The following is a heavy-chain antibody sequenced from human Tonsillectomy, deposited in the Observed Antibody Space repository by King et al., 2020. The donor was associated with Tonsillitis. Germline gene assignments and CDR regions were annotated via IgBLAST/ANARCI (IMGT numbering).Heavy chain of an antibody. J-gene: IGHJ6*02. D-gene: IGHD2-2*01. CDR1: GFTFSSYG. V-gene: IGHV3-30*18. Sequence: HVQLVESGGGVVQPGRSLRLSCAASGFTFSSYGMHWVRQAPGKGLEWVAVISYDGSNKYYADSVKGRFTISRDNSKNTLYLQMNSLRAEDTAVYYCAKDLGQVVVVAYGIDVWGQGTTVTVSS. CDR2: ISYDGSNK. CDR3: AKDLGQVVVVAYGIDV.